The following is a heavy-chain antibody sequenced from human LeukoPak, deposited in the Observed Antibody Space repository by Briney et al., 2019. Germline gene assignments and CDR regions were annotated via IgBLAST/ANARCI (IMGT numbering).Heavy chain of an antibody. J-gene: IGHJ6*02. Sequence: GGSLRLSCVASGFTFSSSWMSWVRQAPGKGLEWVASINHNGNVNYYVDSVKGRFTISRDNAKNSLYLQMSNLRAEDTAVYFCARGDGLDVWGQGATVTVSS. V-gene: IGHV3-7*03. CDR1: GFTFSSSW. CDR3: ARGDGLDV. D-gene: IGHD3-16*01. CDR2: INHNGNVN.